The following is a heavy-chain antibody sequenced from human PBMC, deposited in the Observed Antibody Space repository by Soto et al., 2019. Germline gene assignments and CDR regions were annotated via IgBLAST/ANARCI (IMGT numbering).Heavy chain of an antibody. D-gene: IGHD5-18*01. CDR2: FIAMLGTP. Sequence: SVKVSCKASGGTFGSQGIAWVRQAPGQGLEWMGGFIAMLGTPTYAKKVQGRATISADESLTSSYLELRSLRSEDTGVYFCARGAMANFDYWGQGTVVTVSP. J-gene: IGHJ4*02. CDR1: GGTFGSQG. CDR3: ARGAMANFDY. V-gene: IGHV1-69*13.